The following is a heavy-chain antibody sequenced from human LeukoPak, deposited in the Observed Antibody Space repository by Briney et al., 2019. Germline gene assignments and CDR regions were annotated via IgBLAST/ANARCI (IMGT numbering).Heavy chain of an antibody. CDR1: GFSFRRFW. CDR2: INGDGDGK. CDR3: ARDRSPDSATTYYDALDM. J-gene: IGHJ3*02. V-gene: IGHV3-7*01. D-gene: IGHD1-1*01. Sequence: GGSLRLSCAGSGFSFRRFWMTWVRQAPGWGLEWVANINGDGDGKRYADSVKDRFTISRDNARSLVFLQIHSLRDEDTALYYCARDRSPDSATTYYDALDMWGQGTMVTVSS.